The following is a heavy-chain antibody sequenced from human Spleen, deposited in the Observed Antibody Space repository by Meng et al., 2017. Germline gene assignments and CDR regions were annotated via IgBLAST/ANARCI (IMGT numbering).Heavy chain of an antibody. J-gene: IGHJ4*02. CDR2: ISYDGNDK. D-gene: IGHD3-22*01. CDR1: GFIFNIYA. CDR3: ARGPIVVQLDY. Sequence: GESLKISCAGSGFIFNIYAMSWVRQAPGKGLEWVAVISYDGNDKYYADSVKGRLTISRDNSKNTLYLQMNSLRPEDTAVYYCARGPIVVQLDYWGQGTLVTVSS. V-gene: IGHV3-30*04.